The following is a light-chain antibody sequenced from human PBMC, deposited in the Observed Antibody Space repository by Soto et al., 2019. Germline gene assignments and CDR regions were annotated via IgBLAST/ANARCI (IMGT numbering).Light chain of an antibody. J-gene: IGKJ1*01. CDR2: DAS. V-gene: IGKV3-11*01. CDR3: QQGSNWPPWT. Sequence: EIVLTQSPATLSLSPGERATLSCRASQSVSSYLAWYQQKPGQAPRLLIYDASNRATGIPARFSGSGSGTDFPLTISSLEPEDFAVYYCQQGSNWPPWTFGQGTKVEIK. CDR1: QSVSSY.